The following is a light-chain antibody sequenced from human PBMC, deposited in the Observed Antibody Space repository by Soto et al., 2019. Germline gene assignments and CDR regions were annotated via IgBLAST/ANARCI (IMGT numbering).Light chain of an antibody. Sequence: DIQMTQSPSTLSASVGDTVTITCRASESIDNWLAWYQQKPGKAPNLLIYVASSLQSEVPSRFSGSGSGTDFTLTITSLQPEDFATYYCQQSYGTPITFGQGTRLEIK. CDR2: VAS. V-gene: IGKV1-39*01. CDR1: ESIDNW. CDR3: QQSYGTPIT. J-gene: IGKJ5*01.